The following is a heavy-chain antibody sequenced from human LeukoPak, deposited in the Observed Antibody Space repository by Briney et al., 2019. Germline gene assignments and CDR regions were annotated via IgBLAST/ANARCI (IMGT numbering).Heavy chain of an antibody. CDR2: IYYSGST. CDR1: GGSISSGDYY. Sequence: SETLSLTCTVSGGSISSGDYYWSWIRQPPEKGLEWIGYIYYSGSTYYNPSLKSRVTISVDTSKNQFSLKLSSVTAADTAVYYCARAPVTMVRGVIIVGAFDIWGQGTMVTVSS. CDR3: ARAPVTMVRGVIIVGAFDI. D-gene: IGHD3-10*01. V-gene: IGHV4-30-4*01. J-gene: IGHJ3*02.